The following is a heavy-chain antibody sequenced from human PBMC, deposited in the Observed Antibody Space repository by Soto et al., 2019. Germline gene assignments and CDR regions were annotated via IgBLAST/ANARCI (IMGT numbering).Heavy chain of an antibody. CDR3: AKDPEAPFGFDP. V-gene: IGHV3-30*18. J-gene: IGHJ5*02. CDR2: ISYDGSNK. CDR1: GFTFSSYG. Sequence: GGSLILSCAASGFTFSSYGMHWVRQAPGKGLEWVAVISYDGSNKYYADSVKGRFTISRDNSKNTLYLQMSSLRAEDTAVYYCAKDPEAPFGFDPWGQGTLVTVSS.